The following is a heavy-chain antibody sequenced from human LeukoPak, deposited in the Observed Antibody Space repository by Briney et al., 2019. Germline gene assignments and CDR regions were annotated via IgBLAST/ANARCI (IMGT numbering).Heavy chain of an antibody. CDR1: AGTFVSYP. Sequence: ASVKVSCKASAGTFVSYPISWVRQAPGQGLEWMGGIIPIFGTPKYAQKFQGRVTITADDSTNIAFMELTNLRSDDTAVYYCTRAGGRSWFDPWGQGTLVTVSS. J-gene: IGHJ5*02. CDR2: IIPIFGTP. CDR3: TRAGGRSWFDP. V-gene: IGHV1-69*01. D-gene: IGHD1-26*01.